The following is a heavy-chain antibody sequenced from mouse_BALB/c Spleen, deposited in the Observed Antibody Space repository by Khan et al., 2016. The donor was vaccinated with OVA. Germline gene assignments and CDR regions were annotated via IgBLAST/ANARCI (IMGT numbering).Heavy chain of an antibody. CDR2: ISGDSSTI. CDR3: ATANYYGYYFDY. J-gene: IGHJ2*03. V-gene: IGHV5-17*02. Sequence: EVELVESGGGLMQPGGSRKLSCAASGFTFSSYGMYWVRQAPEKGLEWVAYISGDSSTIYYTDTLKGRFTISRDHPKNTLSLQMTSLMSKDTAMYYCATANYYGYYFDYWGPGTSLTVSS. CDR1: GFTFSSYG. D-gene: IGHD1-2*01.